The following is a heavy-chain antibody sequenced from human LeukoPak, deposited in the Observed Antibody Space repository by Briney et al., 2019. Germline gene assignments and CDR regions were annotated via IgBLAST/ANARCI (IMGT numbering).Heavy chain of an antibody. D-gene: IGHD6-13*01. Sequence: GASVKVSCKASGYTFTSYGISWVRQAPGQGLEWMGWISAYNGNTNYAQKLQGRVTMTTDTSTSTAYMELRSLRSDDTAVYYCARDLTKQQLASEYFQHWGQGTLVTVSS. CDR3: ARDLTKQQLASEYFQH. CDR1: GYTFTSYG. J-gene: IGHJ1*01. V-gene: IGHV1-18*01. CDR2: ISAYNGNT.